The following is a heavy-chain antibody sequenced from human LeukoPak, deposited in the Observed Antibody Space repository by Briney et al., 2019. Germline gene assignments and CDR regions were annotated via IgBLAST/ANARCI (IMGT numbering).Heavy chain of an antibody. J-gene: IGHJ3*02. CDR1: GYTFTSYG. CDR3: ARPYYDILTGPGNAFDI. V-gene: IGHV1-18*01. D-gene: IGHD3-9*01. Sequence: GASVKVSCKASGYTFTSYGISWVRQAPGQGLEWMGWISAYNGNTNYAQKFQGRVTITADKSTSTAYMELSSLRSEDTAVYYCARPYYDILTGPGNAFDIWGQGTMVTVSS. CDR2: ISAYNGNT.